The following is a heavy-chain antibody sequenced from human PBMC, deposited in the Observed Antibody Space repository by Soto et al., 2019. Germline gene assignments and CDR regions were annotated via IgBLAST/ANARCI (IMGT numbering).Heavy chain of an antibody. J-gene: IGHJ4*02. CDR1: GYTFSNYA. Sequence: QVQLVQSGAEVKKPGASVKVSCKASGYTFSNYAISWVRQAPGQGLEWMGWISGYNGNTNYAEKLQGRATMTTDTSTSTAYMELRSLRADDTAVYYCERATTYSSGWGGGYWGQGTLVTVSS. CDR2: ISGYNGNT. CDR3: ERATTYSSGWGGGY. D-gene: IGHD6-19*01. V-gene: IGHV1-18*01.